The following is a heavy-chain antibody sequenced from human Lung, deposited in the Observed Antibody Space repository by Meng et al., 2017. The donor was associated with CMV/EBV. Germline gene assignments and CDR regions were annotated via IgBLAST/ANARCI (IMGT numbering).Heavy chain of an antibody. CDR3: ARENYRQYYYYGMDV. CDR2: IKSDGSSS. J-gene: IGHJ6*02. V-gene: IGHV3-74*01. D-gene: IGHD1-7*01. Sequence: GGSLRLSCVASGFTFSGYWMHWVRQAPGKGLVWVSRIKSDGSSSAYADSVRGRFTISRDNAKNTLYLQMNSLRADDTAVYYCARENYRQYYYYGMDVWGQGTTVTVSS. CDR1: GFTFSGYW.